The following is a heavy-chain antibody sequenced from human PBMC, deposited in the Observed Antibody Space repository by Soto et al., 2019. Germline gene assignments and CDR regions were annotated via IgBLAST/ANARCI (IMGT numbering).Heavy chain of an antibody. CDR1: GGSISSGDYY. D-gene: IGHD1-26*01. J-gene: IGHJ4*02. CDR2: IYYSGST. CDR3: ARVDVKWELLSAY. V-gene: IGHV4-30-4*01. Sequence: SSETLSLTCTVSGGSISSGDYYWSWIRQPPGKGLEWIGYIYYSGSTYYNPSLKSRVTISVDTSKNQFSLKLSSVTAADTAVYYCARVDVKWELLSAYWGQGTLVTVSS.